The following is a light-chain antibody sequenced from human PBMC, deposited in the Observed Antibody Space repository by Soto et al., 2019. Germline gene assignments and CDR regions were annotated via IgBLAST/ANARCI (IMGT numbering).Light chain of an antibody. V-gene: IGKV3-15*01. CDR2: GAS. J-gene: IGKJ2*01. CDR3: QQYNNWPRT. CDR1: QSVSSN. Sequence: EIVLTQSPGTLSLSPGERATLSCRASQSVSSNYLAWYQQKPGQAPRLLIYGASTRAAGIPARVSGTRSGTEFTLTISSLQSEDFAVYYCQQYNNWPRTFGQGTKVDI.